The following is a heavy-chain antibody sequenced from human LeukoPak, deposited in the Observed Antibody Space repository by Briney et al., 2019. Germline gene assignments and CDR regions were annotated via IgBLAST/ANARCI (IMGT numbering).Heavy chain of an antibody. V-gene: IGHV4-61*02. D-gene: IGHD2-2*01. CDR3: ARDTPAAPWYFDL. J-gene: IGHJ2*01. CDR2: IYTSGST. Sequence: SETLSLTCTVSGGSISSGSYYWSWIRQPAGKGREWIGRIYTSGSTNYNPSLKSRVTISVDTSKNQFSLKLSSVTAADTVVYYCARDTPAAPWYFDLWGRGTLVTVSS. CDR1: GGSISSGSYY.